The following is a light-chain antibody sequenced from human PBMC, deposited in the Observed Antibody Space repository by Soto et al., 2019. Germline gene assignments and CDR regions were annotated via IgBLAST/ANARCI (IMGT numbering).Light chain of an antibody. CDR1: QYIGRY. CDR2: AAS. Sequence: DIQMTQSPSSLSASVGDRVTITCRAGQYIGRYLNWYQQKPGKAPKLLIYAASSLHSGVPSRFSGSGSGTDFTLAISSLQPEDFATYYCLQHNSYPHTFGGGTKVDIK. J-gene: IGKJ4*01. V-gene: IGKV1-39*01. CDR3: LQHNSYPHT.